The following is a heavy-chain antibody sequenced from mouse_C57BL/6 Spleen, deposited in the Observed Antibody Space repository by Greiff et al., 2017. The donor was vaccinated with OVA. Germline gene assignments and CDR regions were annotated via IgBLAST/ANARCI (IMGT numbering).Heavy chain of an antibody. CDR3: ERQNYYYGSSSSDAMDY. CDR2: IRSKSNNYAT. Sequence: GGGLVQPKGSLKLSCAASGFSFNTYAMNWVRQAPGKGLEWVARIRSKSNNYATYYADSVNDRFTISRDDSESLLYLQMNNMKTENTDTYYCERQNYYYGSSSSDAMDYWGQGTSVTVSS. CDR1: GFSFNTYA. J-gene: IGHJ4*01. V-gene: IGHV10-1*01. D-gene: IGHD1-1*01.